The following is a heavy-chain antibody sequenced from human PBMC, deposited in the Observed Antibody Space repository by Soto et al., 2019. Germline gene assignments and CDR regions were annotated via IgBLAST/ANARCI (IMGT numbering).Heavy chain of an antibody. V-gene: IGHV1-69*09. CDR2: INPASQLS. Sequence: QVVLLQSGTEVKRPGSSVKVSCKASGVPFNSYGFAWVRQAPGRGLEWVGRINPASQLSNYEQSLQGRVTMTAGTSTTIAYMELSGLSSADTAVYYGARMKLARLDHWGQGTLVTVS. CDR1: GVPFNSYG. CDR3: ARMKLARLDH. J-gene: IGHJ4*02.